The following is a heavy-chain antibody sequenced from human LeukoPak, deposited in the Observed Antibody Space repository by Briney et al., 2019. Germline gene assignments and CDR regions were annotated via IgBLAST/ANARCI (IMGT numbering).Heavy chain of an antibody. J-gene: IGHJ4*02. CDR1: GGTFSSYA. D-gene: IGHD1-26*01. CDR2: IIPIFGTA. Sequence: ASVKVSCKASGGTFSSYAISWVRQAPGQGLEWMGGIIPIFGTANYAQKFQGRVTITADESTSTAYMELSSLRSEDTAVYYCASEWELLWGGFDYWGQGTLVTVSS. V-gene: IGHV1-69*13. CDR3: ASEWELLWGGFDY.